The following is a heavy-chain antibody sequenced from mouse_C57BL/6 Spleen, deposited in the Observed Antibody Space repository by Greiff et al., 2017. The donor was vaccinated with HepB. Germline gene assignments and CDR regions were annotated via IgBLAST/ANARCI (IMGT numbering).Heavy chain of an antibody. CDR1: GYTFTDYE. V-gene: IGHV1-15*01. CDR3: TRGADY. CDR2: IDPETGGT. Sequence: VQRVESGAELVRPGASVTLSCKASGYTFTDYEMHWVKQTPVHGLEWIGAIDPETGGTAYNQKFKGKAILTADKSSSTAYMELRSLTSEDSAVYYYTRGADYWGQGTTLTVSS. J-gene: IGHJ2*01.